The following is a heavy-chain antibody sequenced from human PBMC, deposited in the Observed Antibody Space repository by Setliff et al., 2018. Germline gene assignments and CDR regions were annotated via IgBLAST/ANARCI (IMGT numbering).Heavy chain of an antibody. CDR1: GFTFGDYA. J-gene: IGHJ4*02. Sequence: GGSLRLSCTTSGFTFGDYAITWVRQAPGKGLEWVAVIWFDGSYKKYADSVKGWFSISRDNPKNMVYLQMSSLRAEDTGVYYCAKDSARGWYGALDSWGQGAPVTVSS. CDR2: IWFDGSYK. CDR3: AKDSARGWYGALDS. V-gene: IGHV3-33*06. D-gene: IGHD6-19*01.